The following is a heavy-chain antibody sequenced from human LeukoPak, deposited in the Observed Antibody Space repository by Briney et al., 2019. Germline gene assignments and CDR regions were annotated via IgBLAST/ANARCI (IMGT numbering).Heavy chain of an antibody. Sequence: GGPLRLSCAASGFTFSSYGMHWVRQAPGKGLEWVAVISYDGSNKYYADSVKGRFTISRDNSKNTLYLQMNSLRAEDTAVYYCAKGGVAAIFDYWGQGTLVTVSS. V-gene: IGHV3-30*18. J-gene: IGHJ4*02. CDR1: GFTFSSYG. D-gene: IGHD2-15*01. CDR2: ISYDGSNK. CDR3: AKGGVAAIFDY.